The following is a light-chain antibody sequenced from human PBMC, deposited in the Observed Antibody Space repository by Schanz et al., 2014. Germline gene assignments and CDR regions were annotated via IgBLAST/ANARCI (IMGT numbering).Light chain of an antibody. J-gene: IGKJ1*01. V-gene: IGKV3-20*01. CDR2: GAS. CDR3: QQYVESPGT. Sequence: EIVLTQSPGTLSLSPGERATLSCRASQTVGSNHLAWYQLKPGQAPRLLIYGASIRATGIPDRFSGSGSGTDFTLTISRLEPEDSAVYYCQQYVESPGTFGQGTRLEI. CDR1: QTVGSNH.